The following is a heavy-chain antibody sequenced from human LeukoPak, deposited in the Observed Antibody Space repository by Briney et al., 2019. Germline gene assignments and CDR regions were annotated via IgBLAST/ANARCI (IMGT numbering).Heavy chain of an antibody. Sequence: GGSLRLSXAASGFTFSSYAMSWVRQAPGKGLEWVSGISGSGGSTYYADSVKGRVTISRDNPKNTLYLQMNSLRAEDTAVYYCAKDSRRGYSYGPAAYWGQGTLVTVAS. D-gene: IGHD5-18*01. CDR2: ISGSGGST. CDR3: AKDSRRGYSYGPAAY. V-gene: IGHV3-23*01. J-gene: IGHJ4*02. CDR1: GFTFSSYA.